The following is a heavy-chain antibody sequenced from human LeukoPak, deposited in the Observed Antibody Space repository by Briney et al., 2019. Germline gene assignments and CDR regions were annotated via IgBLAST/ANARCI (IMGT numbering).Heavy chain of an antibody. V-gene: IGHV3-23*01. J-gene: IGHJ4*02. Sequence: PGGSLRLSCAASGFTFSSYAMSWVRQAPGKGLEWVSAISGSGGSTYYADSVKGRFTISRDNSKNTPYLQMNSLRAEDTAVYYCASHRRRIAVAGSDYWGQGTLVTVSS. D-gene: IGHD6-19*01. CDR2: ISGSGGST. CDR3: ASHRRRIAVAGSDY. CDR1: GFTFSSYA.